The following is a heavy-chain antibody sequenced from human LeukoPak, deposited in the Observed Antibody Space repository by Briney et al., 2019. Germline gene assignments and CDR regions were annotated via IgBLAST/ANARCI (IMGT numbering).Heavy chain of an antibody. D-gene: IGHD4-17*01. Sequence: GGSLRLSCTASGSTFGDYAMNWVRQAPGKGLEWVSFIRSKAYGGAIEYAASVKGRFTISRDDSKTTAYLQMNSLKTEDTAVYYCTGDGSMTYGDYRLFDYWGQGTLVTVSS. CDR3: TGDGSMTYGDYRLFDY. CDR2: IRSKAYGGAI. CDR1: GSTFGDYA. J-gene: IGHJ4*02. V-gene: IGHV3-49*04.